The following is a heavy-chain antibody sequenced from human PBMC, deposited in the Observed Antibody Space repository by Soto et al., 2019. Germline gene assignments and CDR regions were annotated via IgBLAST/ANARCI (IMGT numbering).Heavy chain of an antibody. V-gene: IGHV4-30-2*01. CDR2: VYHGGSS. CDR1: GGSINSGGFS. J-gene: IGHJ3*01. D-gene: IGHD2-15*01. Sequence: SLSLSGAVSGGSINSGGFSWNWIRQPPGKGLEWIGYVYHGGSSYYNPSLKGRVTISLDRSKNQFSLTLNSVTGDDTAVYYCARDWGYCSSSSCREPAFDVWGQGTAVTV. CDR3: ARDWGYCSSSSCREPAFDV.